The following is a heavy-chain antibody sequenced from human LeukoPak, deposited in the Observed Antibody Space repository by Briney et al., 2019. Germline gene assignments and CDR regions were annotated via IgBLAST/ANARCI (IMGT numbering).Heavy chain of an antibody. D-gene: IGHD6-13*01. CDR1: GFTFSSYG. J-gene: IGHJ6*03. CDR2: ISRSGSTK. V-gene: IGHV3-23*01. CDR3: AKGQKAAGLHYYYYYYMDV. Sequence: PGGSLRLSCAASGFTFSSYGMSWVRQAPGKGLEWVSSISRSGSTKYYADSVKGRFTISRDNSKNTLYLQMNSLRAEDTAVYYCAKGQKAAGLHYYYYYYMDVWGKGTTVTISS.